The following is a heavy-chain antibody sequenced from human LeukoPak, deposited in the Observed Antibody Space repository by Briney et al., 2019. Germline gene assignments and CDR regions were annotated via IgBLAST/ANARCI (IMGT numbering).Heavy chain of an antibody. CDR1: GGSISSYY. CDR3: ARDSMTGYSYGLGPYYYGMDV. J-gene: IGHJ6*02. V-gene: IGHV4-59*01. Sequence: SETLSLTCTVSGGSISSYYWSWIRQPPGKGLEWIGYIYYSGSTNYNPSLKSRVTISVDTSKNQFSLKLSSVTAADTAVYYCARDSMTGYSYGLGPYYYGMDVWGQGTTVTVSS. CDR2: IYYSGST. D-gene: IGHD5-18*01.